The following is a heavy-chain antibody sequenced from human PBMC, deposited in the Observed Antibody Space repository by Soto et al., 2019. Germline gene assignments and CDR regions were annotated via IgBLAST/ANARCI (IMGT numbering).Heavy chain of an antibody. Sequence: SETLSLTCAFSVYSISSGYYWGWIRQPPGKGLEWIGSIYHSGSTYYNPSLKSRVTISVDTSKNQFSLKLSSVTAADTAVYYCARGTMVRGVIIKGPWFEPWGQGTLVNVSS. D-gene: IGHD3-10*01. CDR2: IYHSGST. CDR3: ARGTMVRGVIIKGPWFEP. V-gene: IGHV4-38-2*01. CDR1: VYSISSGYY. J-gene: IGHJ5*02.